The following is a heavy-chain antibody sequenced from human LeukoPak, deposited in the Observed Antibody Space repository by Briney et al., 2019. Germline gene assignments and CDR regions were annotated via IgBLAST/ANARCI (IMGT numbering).Heavy chain of an antibody. J-gene: IGHJ4*02. D-gene: IGHD1-26*01. CDR3: ARGGQVGATLDY. V-gene: IGHV1-69*13. CDR2: IIPIFGTA. CDR1: GGTFSSSA. Sequence: SVKVSCKASGGTFSSSAISWVRQAPGQGLEWMGGIIPIFGTANYAQKFQGRVTITADESTSTAYMELSSLRSEDTAVYYCARGGQVGATLDYWGQGTLVTVSS.